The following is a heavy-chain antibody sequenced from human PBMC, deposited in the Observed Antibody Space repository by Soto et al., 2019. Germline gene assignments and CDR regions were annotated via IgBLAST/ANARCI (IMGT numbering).Heavy chain of an antibody. J-gene: IGHJ4*02. CDR1: GGSISSFY. V-gene: IGHV4-59*01. CDR3: ARGRRALFGLVASPQPFDT. CDR2: IFDSGTT. Sequence: SETLSLTCTVSGGSISSFYWSWIRQSPGKGLEYLGYIFDSGTTNYNPSLNSRVTISLDTSKNQFSLKLRSVTTADTAVYFCARGRRALFGLVASPQPFDTWGQGTLVTVSS. D-gene: IGHD2-21*01.